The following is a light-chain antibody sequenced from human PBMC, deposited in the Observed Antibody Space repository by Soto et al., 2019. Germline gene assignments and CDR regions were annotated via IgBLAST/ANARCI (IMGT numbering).Light chain of an antibody. CDR2: DAS. CDR1: HYIDSW. J-gene: IGKJ5*01. CDR3: QQAYSFPIT. Sequence: DIQMTQYPSSVSASVGDTVTITCRASHYIDSWLAWYQQKPGKAPKLLIYDASRLRSGVPSTFSGSRSGTDFTLTITDLQPEDFATYYCQQAYSFPITFGQGTRLEIK. V-gene: IGKV1-12*01.